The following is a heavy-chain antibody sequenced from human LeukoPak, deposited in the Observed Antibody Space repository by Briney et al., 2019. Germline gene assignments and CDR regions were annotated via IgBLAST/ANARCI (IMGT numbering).Heavy chain of an antibody. CDR1: GLTLNSYA. J-gene: IGHJ4*02. D-gene: IGHD3-10*01. V-gene: IGHV3-23*01. CDR2: ISGSGGST. Sequence: GRSLRLSCAASGLTLNSYAMNWVRQAPGKGLEWVSAISGSGGSTYYADSVKGRFTISRDNSKNTLYLQMNSLRAEDTAVYYCAKDGRYYGSGSYYIPDYWGQGPLVTVSS. CDR3: AKDGRYYGSGSYYIPDY.